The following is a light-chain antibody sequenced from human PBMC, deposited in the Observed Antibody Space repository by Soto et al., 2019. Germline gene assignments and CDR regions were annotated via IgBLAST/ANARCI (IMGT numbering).Light chain of an antibody. CDR2: AAS. Sequence: DIQMTQSPSSLSASVGDRVTITCRASQTINTYLNWYQQKPGKAPKLLIYAASTLQSGVPSRFSGSGSGTDFTLTISSLQPEDFATYYCQQLNSYPITFGQGTRLEIK. CDR3: QQLNSYPIT. V-gene: IGKV1-39*01. J-gene: IGKJ5*01. CDR1: QTINTY.